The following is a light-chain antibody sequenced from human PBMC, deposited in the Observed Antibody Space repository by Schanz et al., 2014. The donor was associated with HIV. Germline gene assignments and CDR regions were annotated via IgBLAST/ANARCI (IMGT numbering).Light chain of an antibody. Sequence: QSVLTQPPSVSGAPWQRVTISCTGTSSNIGAGYDVHWYQQIPGTAPKLLISGNNNRPSGVPDRFSGSKSGNTASLTISGLQAEDEADYYCCSYTSSDTLVFGGGTKLTVL. V-gene: IGLV1-40*01. CDR1: SSNIGAGYD. J-gene: IGLJ2*01. CDR2: GNN. CDR3: CSYTSSDTLV.